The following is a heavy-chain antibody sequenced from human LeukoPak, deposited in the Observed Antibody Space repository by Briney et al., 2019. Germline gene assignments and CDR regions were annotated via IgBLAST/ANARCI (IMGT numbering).Heavy chain of an antibody. J-gene: IGHJ3*02. CDR2: ISGSGGST. Sequence: PGGSLRLSCAASGFTFSSYAMSWVRQAPGKGLEWVSAISGSGGSTYYADSVKGRFTISRDNSKNTLYLQMNSLRAEDTAVYYCAKEQHYYYGSGSYLDAFDIWGQGTMVTVSS. CDR1: GFTFSSYA. V-gene: IGHV3-23*01. CDR3: AKEQHYYYGSGSYLDAFDI. D-gene: IGHD3-10*01.